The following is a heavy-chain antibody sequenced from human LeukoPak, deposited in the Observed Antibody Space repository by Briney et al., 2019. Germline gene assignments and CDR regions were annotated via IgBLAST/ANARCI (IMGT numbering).Heavy chain of an antibody. CDR3: ARDPSYDSSGYYGFDY. V-gene: IGHV3-30-3*01. Sequence: PGRSLRLSCAASGFTFSSYAMHWVRQAPGKGLEWVAVISYDGSNKYYADSVKGRFTISRDNSKNTLYLQMNSLRADDTAVYYCARDPSYDSSGYYGFDYWGQGTLVTVYS. D-gene: IGHD3-22*01. CDR2: ISYDGSNK. J-gene: IGHJ4*02. CDR1: GFTFSSYA.